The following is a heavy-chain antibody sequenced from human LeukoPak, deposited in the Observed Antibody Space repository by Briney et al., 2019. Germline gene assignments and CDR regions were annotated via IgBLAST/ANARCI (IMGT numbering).Heavy chain of an antibody. J-gene: IGHJ4*02. CDR1: GFTFSSSA. V-gene: IGHV3-23*01. CDR3: ARDPASGGFDS. CDR2: ISASGGST. Sequence: GGSLRLSCAASGFTFSSSAMSWVRQVPGKGLEWVSGISASGGSTSYADSVKGRFTISRDNAKRSLYLQMNSLRDEDTAVYFCARDPASGGFDSWGQGILVTVSS. D-gene: IGHD2-15*01.